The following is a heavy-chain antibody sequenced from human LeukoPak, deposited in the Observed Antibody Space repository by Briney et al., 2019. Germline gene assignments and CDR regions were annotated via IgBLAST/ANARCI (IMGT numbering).Heavy chain of an antibody. CDR3: ARVGQWGYLDY. CDR1: RFIFSTYA. D-gene: IGHD6-19*01. J-gene: IGHJ4*02. Sequence: GGSLRLSCAASRFIFSTYAMHWVRQAPGKGLVWVAGISNDGTNEDHADSVKGRFTIPRDNPKHTLYLQMNSLRAEDTAVYYCARVGQWGYLDYWGQGTLVTVSS. CDR2: ISNDGTNE. V-gene: IGHV3-30*14.